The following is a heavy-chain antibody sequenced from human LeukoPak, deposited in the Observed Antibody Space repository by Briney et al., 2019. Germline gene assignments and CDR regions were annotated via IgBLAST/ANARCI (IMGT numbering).Heavy chain of an antibody. V-gene: IGHV4-61*02. Sequence: KPSETLSLTCTVSGGSISSSSYFWRWIRQPAGKGLEWIGRIYTSGSTNYNPSLKSRVTMSVDTSKNQFSLKLSSVTAADTAVYYCARATYSSSADAFDIWGQGTMVTVSS. CDR2: IYTSGST. CDR3: ARATYSSSADAFDI. J-gene: IGHJ3*02. D-gene: IGHD6-13*01. CDR1: GGSISSSSYF.